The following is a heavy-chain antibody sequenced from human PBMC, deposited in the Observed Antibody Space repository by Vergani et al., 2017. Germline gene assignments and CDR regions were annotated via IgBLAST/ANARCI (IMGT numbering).Heavy chain of an antibody. Sequence: QVQLVQSGAEVKKPGSSVKVSCKASGGTFSSYTISWVRQAPGKGLEWMGGFDPEDGETIYAQKFQGRVTMTEDTSTDTAYMELSSLRSEDTAVYYCATLDSSGYYNYFDYWGQGTLVTVSS. V-gene: IGHV1-24*01. CDR2: FDPEDGET. CDR1: GGTFSSYT. J-gene: IGHJ4*02. CDR3: ATLDSSGYYNYFDY. D-gene: IGHD3-22*01.